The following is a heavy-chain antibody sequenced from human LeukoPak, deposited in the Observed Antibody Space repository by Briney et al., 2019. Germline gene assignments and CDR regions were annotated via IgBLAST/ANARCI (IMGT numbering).Heavy chain of an antibody. D-gene: IGHD2/OR15-2a*01. CDR2: HSGFGAVT. J-gene: IGHJ4*02. Sequence: GGSLTLSCAASGFSFSSLAMSWVSQAPGKGLEWVSSHSGFGAVTHYAHSVKGRFTISRDNSNNTVYLQMNSLRAEDTAMYFCAKGHSKGASVGSDGLLWDVWGQGTLVIVSS. CDR3: AKGHSKGASVGSDGLLWDV. V-gene: IGHV3-23*01. CDR1: GFSFSSLA.